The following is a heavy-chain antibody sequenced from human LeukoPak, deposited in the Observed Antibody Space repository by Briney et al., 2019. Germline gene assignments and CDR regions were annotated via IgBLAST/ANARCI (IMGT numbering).Heavy chain of an antibody. Sequence: ASVKVSCKAFGYTFTSNYMHWVRQAPGQGPEWRGVISPSGGSTTYAQKFQGRVTLTRDMSTSTDYLELSSLRSEDTAVYYCARDNSVRDEARWFNPWGQGTLVTVSS. V-gene: IGHV1-46*01. CDR2: ISPSGGST. CDR3: ARDNSVRDEARWFNP. CDR1: GYTFTSNY. D-gene: IGHD5-24*01. J-gene: IGHJ5*02.